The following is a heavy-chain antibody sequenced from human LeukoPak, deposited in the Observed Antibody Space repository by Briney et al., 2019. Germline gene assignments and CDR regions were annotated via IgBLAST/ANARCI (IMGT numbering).Heavy chain of an antibody. CDR1: GGTFSSYA. V-gene: IGHV1-69*05. Sequence: SVKVTCNASGGTFSSYAISWVRQAPGQGLEWMGGIIAIFGTANYAQKFQGRVTITTDESTSTAYMELSSLRSEDTAVYYCASSSTDQNYYYYYMDVWGKGTTVTVSS. CDR2: IIAIFGTA. J-gene: IGHJ6*03. D-gene: IGHD2-2*01. CDR3: ASSSTDQNYYYYYMDV.